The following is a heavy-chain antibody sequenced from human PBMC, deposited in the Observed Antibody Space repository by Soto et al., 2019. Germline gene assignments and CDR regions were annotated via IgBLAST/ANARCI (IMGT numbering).Heavy chain of an antibody. CDR1: GASFTNAW. CDR2: IKTRIDSATT. V-gene: IGHV3-15*01. CDR3: TPEDPSWLRGLEY. D-gene: IGHD5-12*01. J-gene: IGHJ4*02. Sequence: EVQLVESGGGLVQPGESLRLSCEASGASFTNAWMNWVRQAPGKGLEWVGRIKTRIDSATTDYAAPGKGRFSISRDDSTTTLYLQMYSLQTEDTAVYYCTPEDPSWLRGLEYWGQGTLVTVSS.